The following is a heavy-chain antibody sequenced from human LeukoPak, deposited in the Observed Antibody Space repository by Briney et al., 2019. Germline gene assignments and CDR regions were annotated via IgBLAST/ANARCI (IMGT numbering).Heavy chain of an antibody. D-gene: IGHD3-22*01. J-gene: IGHJ4*02. Sequence: SETLSLTCTVSGGSISSYYWSWIRQPPGKGLEWIGYIYYSGSTNYNPSLKSRVTISVDTSKNQFSLKLSSVTAADTAVYYCARVEDDSSGYYYSLGYWGQGTLVTVSS. V-gene: IGHV4-59*01. CDR1: GGSISSYY. CDR2: IYYSGST. CDR3: ARVEDDSSGYYYSLGY.